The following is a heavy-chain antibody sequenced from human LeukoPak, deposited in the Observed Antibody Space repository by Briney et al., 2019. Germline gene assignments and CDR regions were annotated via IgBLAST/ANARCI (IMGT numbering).Heavy chain of an antibody. Sequence: GGSLRLSCAASGFTISSYAMNWVRQAPGKGLEWVSAISGSGGITYYADSVKGRFTISRDNSKNTLYLQMNSLRAEDTAVYYCARTQYSSGWYNWFDPWGQGTLVTVSS. V-gene: IGHV3-23*01. CDR1: GFTISSYA. J-gene: IGHJ5*02. D-gene: IGHD6-19*01. CDR2: ISGSGGIT. CDR3: ARTQYSSGWYNWFDP.